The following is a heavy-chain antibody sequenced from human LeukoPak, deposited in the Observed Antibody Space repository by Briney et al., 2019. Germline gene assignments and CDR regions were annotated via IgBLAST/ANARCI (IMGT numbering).Heavy chain of an antibody. V-gene: IGHV4-59*01. D-gene: IGHD1-26*01. CDR1: GGSISSYY. Sequence: SETLSLTCTVSGGSISSYYWSWIRQPPGKGLEWIGYIYYSGSTNYNPSLKSRVTISVDTSKNQFSLKLSSVTAADTAVYYCARARLGGTNWFDPWGQGTLVTVSS. CDR2: IYYSGST. J-gene: IGHJ5*02. CDR3: ARARLGGTNWFDP.